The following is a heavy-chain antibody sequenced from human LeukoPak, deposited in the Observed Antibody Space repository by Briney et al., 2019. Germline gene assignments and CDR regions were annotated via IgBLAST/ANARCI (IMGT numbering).Heavy chain of an antibody. D-gene: IGHD6-19*01. CDR3: AREGDSSGLLGDY. J-gene: IGHJ4*02. V-gene: IGHV3-7*03. CDR2: IKHDGNWK. Sequence: GGSLRLSCAASGSTFGNYYMSWVRQAPGKGLEWVANIKHDGNWKFYADSVKGRFTVSRDNAEKSVYLHMSSLRAEDTAMYYCAREGDSSGLLGDYWGQGILVTVSS. CDR1: GSTFGNYY.